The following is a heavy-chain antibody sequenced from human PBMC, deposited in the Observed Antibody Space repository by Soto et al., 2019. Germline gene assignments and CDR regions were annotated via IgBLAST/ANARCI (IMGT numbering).Heavy chain of an antibody. V-gene: IGHV4-4*02. CDR3: ASLTGTPQRVWFDP. D-gene: IGHD1-20*01. J-gene: IGHJ5*02. Sequence: QVQLQESGPGLVKPSGTLSLTCAVSSGSISSSNWWSWVRQPPGKGLEWIGEIYHSGSTNSNPTLKSRVTISVDKSNNQLSVTLSSMTAADTAVYYCASLTGTPQRVWFDPWGQGTLVTVSS. CDR2: IYHSGST. CDR1: SGSISSSNW.